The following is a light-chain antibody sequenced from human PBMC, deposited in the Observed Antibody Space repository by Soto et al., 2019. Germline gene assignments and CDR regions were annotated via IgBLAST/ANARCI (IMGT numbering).Light chain of an antibody. V-gene: IGLV2-23*01. CDR2: QDT. J-gene: IGLJ2*01. Sequence: QSVLTQPASVSGSPGQPITISCTGTSRDVGGYNLVSWYQQHPGKAPKLIIYQDTQRPSGVSNRFSASKSGNTASLTISGLQTEDEADYYCCSYAGSYTLILGGGTKLTVL. CDR3: CSYAGSYTLI. CDR1: SRDVGGYNL.